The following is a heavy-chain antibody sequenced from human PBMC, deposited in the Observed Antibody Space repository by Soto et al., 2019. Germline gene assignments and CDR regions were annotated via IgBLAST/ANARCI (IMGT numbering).Heavy chain of an antibody. CDR2: INHSGST. CDR3: ARLPPSGSYADY. CDR1: GGSFSGYY. J-gene: IGHJ4*02. Sequence: PSETLSLTCAVYGGSFSGYYWSWIRQPPGKGLEWIGEINHSGSTNCNPSLKSRVTISVDTSKNQFSLKLSSVTAADTAVYYCARLPPSGSYADYWGQGTPVTVSS. V-gene: IGHV4-34*01. D-gene: IGHD1-26*01.